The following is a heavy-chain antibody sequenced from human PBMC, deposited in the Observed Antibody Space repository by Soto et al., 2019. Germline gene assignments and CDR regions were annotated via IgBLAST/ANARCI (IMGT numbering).Heavy chain of an antibody. CDR2: IIPIFGTA. CDR1: GGTFSSYA. D-gene: IGHD2-15*01. CDR3: ARDPGGDCSGGSCYAEHAFDI. V-gene: IGHV1-69*01. J-gene: IGHJ3*02. Sequence: QVQLVQSGAEVKKPGSSVKVSCKASGGTFSSYAISWVRQAPGQGLEWMAGIIPIFGTANYAQKFQGRVTITADESTSTAYMELSSLRSEDTAVYYCARDPGGDCSGGSCYAEHAFDIWGQGTMVTVSS.